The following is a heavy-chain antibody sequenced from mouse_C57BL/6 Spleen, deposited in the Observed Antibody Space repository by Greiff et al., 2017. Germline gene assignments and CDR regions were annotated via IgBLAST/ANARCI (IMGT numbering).Heavy chain of an antibody. CDR3: ARRGDYDEGGAMDY. D-gene: IGHD2-4*01. CDR2: IDPETGGT. V-gene: IGHV1-15*01. J-gene: IGHJ4*01. CDR1: GYTFTDYE. Sequence: VQLQQSGAELVRPGASVTLSCKASGYTFTDYEMHWVKQTPVHGLEWIGAIDPETGGTAYNQKFKGKAILTVDQSSSTAYMQLNSLTSEDSAVYYCARRGDYDEGGAMDYWGQGTSVTVSS.